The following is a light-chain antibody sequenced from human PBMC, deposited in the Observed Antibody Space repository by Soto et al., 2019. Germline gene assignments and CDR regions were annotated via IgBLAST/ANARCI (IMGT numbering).Light chain of an antibody. J-gene: IGKJ4*02. V-gene: IGKV3-20*01. CDR3: HQYVLSRP. CDR1: QSVSNNY. Sequence: EERARRSCRASQSVSNNYLAWYQQKPGQAPRLLIYGASTRATGIPARFSGSGSGTDFTLTFSRLEPADSPVYYCHQYVLSRPLAEGTKVDIK. CDR2: GAS.